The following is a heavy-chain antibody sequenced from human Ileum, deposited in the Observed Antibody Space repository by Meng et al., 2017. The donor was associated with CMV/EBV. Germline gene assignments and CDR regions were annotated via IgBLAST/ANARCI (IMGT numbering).Heavy chain of an antibody. V-gene: IGHV3-23*01. D-gene: IGHD3-3*01. CDR1: GFMFSNYA. CDR2: IRYNADNT. J-gene: IGHJ5*02. Sequence: SCAAASGFMFSNYAMSWVRQAPGEGLEWISAIRYNADNTFYKDSVKGRFTISRDNSRSTLYLQMNSLRVDDTAVYFCASSEAHFWSGFLAWGQGTLVTVSS. CDR3: ASSEAHFWSGFLA.